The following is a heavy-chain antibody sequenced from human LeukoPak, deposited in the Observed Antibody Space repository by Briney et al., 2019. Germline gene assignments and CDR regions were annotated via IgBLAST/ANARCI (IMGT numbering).Heavy chain of an antibody. CDR2: ISNDGGDT. Sequence: PGGSLRLSCYTAGVTFNNYPMSWVRQAPGKGLEWVSAISNDGGDTKYADSVKGRFTLSRDNSRNTLYLQMKSLRVEDTAIYYCGRDWKLDYWGQGSLVTVSS. CDR1: GVTFNNYP. J-gene: IGHJ4*02. CDR3: GRDWKLDY. V-gene: IGHV3-23*01. D-gene: IGHD1-1*01.